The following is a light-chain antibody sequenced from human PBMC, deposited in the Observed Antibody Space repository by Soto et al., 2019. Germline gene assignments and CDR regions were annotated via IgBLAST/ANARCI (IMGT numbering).Light chain of an antibody. CDR1: QCISSW. V-gene: IGKV1-5*01. Sequence: DIQMTQSPYTVAAYVGDRVTITFRASQCISSWLAWDQQKPGKAPKLLIYDASSLESEVPSRYSGSGSGTEFTLTISSLQPDDFATYYCQQYHSYSAFGQGTKVDIK. CDR2: DAS. CDR3: QQYHSYSA. J-gene: IGKJ1*01.